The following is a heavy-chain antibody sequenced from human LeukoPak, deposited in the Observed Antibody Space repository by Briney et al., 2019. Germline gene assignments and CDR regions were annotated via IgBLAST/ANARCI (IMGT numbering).Heavy chain of an antibody. D-gene: IGHD3-3*01. CDR2: INPNSGGT. V-gene: IGHV1-2*02. Sequence: ASVKVSCKTSGYTFTSYDINWVRQAPGQGLEWMGWINPNSGGTNYAQKFQGRVTMTRDTSISTAYMELSRLRSDDTAVYYCARVGYDFWSGYYGYYYGMDVWGQGTTVTVSS. J-gene: IGHJ6*02. CDR1: GYTFTSYD. CDR3: ARVGYDFWSGYYGYYYGMDV.